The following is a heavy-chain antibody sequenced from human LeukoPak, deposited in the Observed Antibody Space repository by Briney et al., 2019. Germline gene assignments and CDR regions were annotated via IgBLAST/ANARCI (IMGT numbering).Heavy chain of an antibody. D-gene: IGHD3-9*01. CDR2: ISGSGGST. CDR1: GFTFSSYA. J-gene: IGHJ4*02. CDR3: LPVLRYFDWGPFAFDY. Sequence: GGSLRLSCAASGFTFSSYAMSWVRQAPGKGLEWVSAISGSGGSTYYADSVKGRFTISRDNSKNTLYLQMNSLRAKDTAVYYCLPVLRYFDWGPFAFDYWGQGTLVTVSS. V-gene: IGHV3-23*01.